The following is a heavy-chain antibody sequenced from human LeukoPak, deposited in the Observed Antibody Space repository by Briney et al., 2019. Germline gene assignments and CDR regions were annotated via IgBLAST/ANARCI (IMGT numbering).Heavy chain of an antibody. D-gene: IGHD3-10*01. CDR1: GYTFTSYG. CDR3: ARPNTMVRGVYWFDP. CDR2: ISAYNGNT. J-gene: IGHJ5*02. Sequence: ASVKVSCKASGYTFTSYGISWVRQAPGQGLEWMGWISAYNGNTNYAQKLQGRVTMTTDTSTSTAYMELRSLRSDDTAVYYCARPNTMVRGVYWFDPWGQGTLVTVSS. V-gene: IGHV1-18*01.